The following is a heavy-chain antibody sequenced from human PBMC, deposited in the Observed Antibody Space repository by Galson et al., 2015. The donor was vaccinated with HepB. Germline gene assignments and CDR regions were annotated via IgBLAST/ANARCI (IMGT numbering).Heavy chain of an antibody. CDR2: ISDDGITA. J-gene: IGHJ4*02. D-gene: IGHD6-19*01. V-gene: IGHV3-30-3*01. CDR1: GFTFTTSN. CDR3: ARDFGWNFDN. Sequence: SLRLSRAASGFTFTTSNMHWVRQTPVKGLEWLAIISDDGITAFYADSVKGRFTISRDNSKNTLFLQMNSLRPDDTAVYYCARDFGWNFDNWGQGTLATVSS.